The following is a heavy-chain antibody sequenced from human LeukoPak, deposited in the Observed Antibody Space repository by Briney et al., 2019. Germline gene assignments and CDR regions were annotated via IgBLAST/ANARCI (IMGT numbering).Heavy chain of an antibody. D-gene: IGHD3-9*01. CDR2: ISSSSSYI. CDR3: ARVGYDILTGYYLDYFDY. V-gene: IGHV3-21*01. Sequence: PGGSLRLSCAASGFTFSSYWMSWVRQAPGKGLEWVSSISSSSSYIYYADSVKGRFTISRDNAKNSLYLQMNSLRAEDTAVYYCARVGYDILTGYYLDYFDYWGQGTLVTVSS. CDR1: GFTFSSYW. J-gene: IGHJ4*02.